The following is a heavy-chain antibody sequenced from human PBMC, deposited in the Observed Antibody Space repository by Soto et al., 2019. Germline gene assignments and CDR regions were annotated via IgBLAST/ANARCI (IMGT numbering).Heavy chain of an antibody. J-gene: IGHJ4*02. V-gene: IGHV4-39*01. CDR3: ARHGSN. CDR1: GVSISNSSYY. CDR2: IYYSGIT. Sequence: QLQLQESGPGLVKPSETLSLTCTVSGVSISNSSYYWGWIRRPPGKGLEWIGTIYYSGITYYNPSLKIRVTSSVDTSKNQFSLKLTSVTAADTAVYYCARHGSNWGQGTLVTVSS.